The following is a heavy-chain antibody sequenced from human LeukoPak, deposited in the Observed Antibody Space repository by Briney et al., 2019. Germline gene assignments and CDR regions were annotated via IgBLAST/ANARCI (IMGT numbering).Heavy chain of an antibody. J-gene: IGHJ4*02. CDR2: IYTRGST. D-gene: IGHD3-10*01. CDR1: GGSISSYY. Sequence: PSETLSLTCTVSGGSISSYYWSWIRQPAGKGLEWIGRIYTRGSTDYNPSLKSRVTLSLDTSKKQLSLKLTSVTAADTAVYYCARHAGVITGRGFDYWGQGTLVTVSS. V-gene: IGHV4-4*07. CDR3: ARHAGVITGRGFDY.